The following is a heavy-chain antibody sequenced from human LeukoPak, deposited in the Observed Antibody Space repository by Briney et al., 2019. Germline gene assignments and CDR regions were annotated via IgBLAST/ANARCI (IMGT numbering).Heavy chain of an antibody. CDR3: ATDDSSSWPRGYYGMDV. J-gene: IGHJ6*02. CDR2: FDPEDGET. D-gene: IGHD6-13*01. Sequence: ASVKDSCKVSGYTLTELSMHWVRQAPGKGLEWMGGFDPEDGETIYAQKFQGRVTMTEDTSTDTAYMELSSLRSEDTAVYYCATDDSSSWPRGYYGMDVWGQGTTVTVSS. CDR1: GYTLTELS. V-gene: IGHV1-24*01.